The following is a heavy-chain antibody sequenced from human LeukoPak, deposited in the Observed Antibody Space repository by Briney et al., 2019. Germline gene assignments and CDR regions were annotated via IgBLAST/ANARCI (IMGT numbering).Heavy chain of an antibody. D-gene: IGHD4-17*01. J-gene: IGHJ4*02. V-gene: IGHV1-69*01. CDR3: ARPQGGYGDYYDY. CDR2: VIPIFGTA. Sequence: SVKVSCKASGGTFSSYAISWVRQAPGQGLEWMGGVIPIFGTADYAQKFQGRVTITADESTSTAYMELSSLRSEDTAVYYCARPQGGYGDYYDYWGQGTLVTVSS. CDR1: GGTFSSYA.